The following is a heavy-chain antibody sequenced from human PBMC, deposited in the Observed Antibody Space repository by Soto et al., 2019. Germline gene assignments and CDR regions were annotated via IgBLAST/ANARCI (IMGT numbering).Heavy chain of an antibody. CDR1: GYTFTSYA. V-gene: IGHV1-3*01. CDR3: ARDAVPAAIASGNLLDP. Sequence: ASVKVSCKASGYTFTSYAMHWVRQAPGQRLEWMGWINAGNGNTKYSQKFQGRVTITRDTSASTAYMELSSLRSEDTAVYYCARDAVPAAIASGNLLDPCGQGTLVTVSS. D-gene: IGHD2-2*01. J-gene: IGHJ5*02. CDR2: INAGNGNT.